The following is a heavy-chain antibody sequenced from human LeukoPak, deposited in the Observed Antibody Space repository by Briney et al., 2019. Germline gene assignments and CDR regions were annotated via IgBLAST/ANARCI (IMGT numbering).Heavy chain of an antibody. CDR2: IWYDGSKK. CDR3: ARDLGTTNYYSDY. CDR1: GFTFSRYG. V-gene: IGHV3-33*01. J-gene: IGHJ4*02. Sequence: RSLRLSCAASGFTFSRYGMHWVRRAPGKGLEWVAVIWYDGSKKYYGDSVKGRVTISRDDSKNTLYLQMNSLRGEDTAVYYCARDLGTTNYYSDYWGQGTPVTVSS. D-gene: IGHD1-26*01.